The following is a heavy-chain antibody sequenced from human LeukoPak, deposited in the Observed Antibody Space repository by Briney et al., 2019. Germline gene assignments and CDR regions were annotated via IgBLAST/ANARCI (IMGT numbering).Heavy chain of an antibody. CDR3: ARDRYCSSTSCYTPDY. CDR2: ISYDGSNK. D-gene: IGHD2-2*02. V-gene: IGHV3-30-3*01. CDR1: GFTFSSYA. Sequence: GGSLRLSCAASGFTFSSYAMHWVRQAPGKGLEWVAVISYDGSNKYYADSVKGRFTISRDNSKNTLYLQMNSLRAEDTAVYYCARDRYCSSTSCYTPDYWGQGTLVTVSS. J-gene: IGHJ4*02.